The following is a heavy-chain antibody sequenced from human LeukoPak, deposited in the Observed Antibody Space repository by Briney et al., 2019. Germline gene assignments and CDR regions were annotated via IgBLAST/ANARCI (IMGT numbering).Heavy chain of an antibody. D-gene: IGHD2-2*01. J-gene: IGHJ4*02. Sequence: GGSLRLSGAASGFTFISYAMSWVRQAPGKGLEWVSAISGSGGGTYYADTVKGRFTISRDNSKNTLYLQMNSLRDEDTAVYYCAKFQGGLDDYCSSTSCYAPIDYWGQGTLVTVSS. CDR2: ISGSGGGT. CDR1: GFTFISYA. CDR3: AKFQGGLDDYCSSTSCYAPIDY. V-gene: IGHV3-23*01.